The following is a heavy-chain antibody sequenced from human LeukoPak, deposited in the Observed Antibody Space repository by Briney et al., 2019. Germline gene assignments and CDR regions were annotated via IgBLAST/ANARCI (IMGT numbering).Heavy chain of an antibody. D-gene: IGHD1-26*01. CDR2: IKTDGSST. J-gene: IGHJ4*02. Sequence: PGGSLRLSCAASGFSFYTYWMYWVRQVPEKGLVWVSRIKTDGSSTSYADSVKGRFTISRDNAKNTLYLQMNSLRAEDTAVYYCTTLYSGAMDYWGQGTLVTVSS. CDR3: TTLYSGAMDY. CDR1: GFSFYTYW. V-gene: IGHV3-74*01.